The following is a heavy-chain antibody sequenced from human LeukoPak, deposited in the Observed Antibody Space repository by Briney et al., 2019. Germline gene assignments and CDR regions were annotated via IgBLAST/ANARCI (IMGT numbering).Heavy chain of an antibody. CDR2: ISYDGSNK. CDR1: GFTFSSYG. V-gene: IGHV3-30*18. CDR3: AKDFKDSSAYYPGY. D-gene: IGHD3-22*01. Sequence: PGRSLRLPCAASGFTFSSYGMHWVRQAPGKGLEWVAVISYDGSNKYYADSVKGRFTISRDNSKNTLYLQMNSLRAEDTAVYYCAKDFKDSSAYYPGYWGQGTLVTVSS. J-gene: IGHJ4*02.